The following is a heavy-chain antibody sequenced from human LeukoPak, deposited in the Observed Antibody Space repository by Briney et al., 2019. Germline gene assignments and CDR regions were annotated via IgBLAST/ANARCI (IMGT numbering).Heavy chain of an antibody. D-gene: IGHD5-18*01. V-gene: IGHV1-2*02. CDR3: ARPVDTAMAGGGYYGMDV. CDR2: INPNSGGT. J-gene: IGHJ6*02. Sequence: GASVTVSCKASGYTFTGYYMHWVRQAPGQGLEWMGWINPNSGGTNYAQKFQGRVTMTRDTSISTAYMELSRLRSDDTAVYYCARPVDTAMAGGGYYGMDVWGQGTTVTVSS. CDR1: GYTFTGYY.